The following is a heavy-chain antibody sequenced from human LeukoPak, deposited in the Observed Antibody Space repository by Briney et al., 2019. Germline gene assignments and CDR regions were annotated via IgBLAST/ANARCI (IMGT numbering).Heavy chain of an antibody. D-gene: IGHD5-24*01. CDR1: GFTFGDYA. Sequence: PGGSLRLSCTASGFTFGDYALSWFRQAPGKGLEWVSVIHTGGSTYYADSVKGRFTISRDTSNNTLYLQMNSLRADDTAVYYCAREGKWLQLRYFDYWGQGTLVTVSS. J-gene: IGHJ4*02. CDR2: IHTGGST. V-gene: IGHV3-53*01. CDR3: AREGKWLQLRYFDY.